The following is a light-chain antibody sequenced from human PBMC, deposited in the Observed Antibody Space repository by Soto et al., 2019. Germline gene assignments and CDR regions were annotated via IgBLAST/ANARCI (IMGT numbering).Light chain of an antibody. CDR3: QQYNSYSPKIT. CDR2: DAS. V-gene: IGKV1-5*01. CDR1: QSISSW. J-gene: IGKJ4*01. Sequence: DIQMTQSPSTLSASVGDRVTITCRASQSISSWLAWYQQKPGKAPKLLIYDASSLESGGPSRFSGSGSGTEFALTISSLQPDDFATYYCQQYNSYSPKITFGGGTKVEIK.